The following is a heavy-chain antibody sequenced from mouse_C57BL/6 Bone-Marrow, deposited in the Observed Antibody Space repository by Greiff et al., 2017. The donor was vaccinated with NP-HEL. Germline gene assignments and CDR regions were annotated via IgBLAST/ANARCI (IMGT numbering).Heavy chain of an antibody. V-gene: IGHV5-17*01. CDR2: FSSGSSTI. Sequence: EVKLEVSGGGLVKPGGSLKLSCAASGFTFSDYGMHWVRQAPEKGLEWVAYFSSGSSTIYYADTVKGRFPFSRDNAKNTLFLQMTRLWSEDSAIYYCARRGYYGSYYFDYWGQGATLTGSS. J-gene: IGHJ2*01. CDR3: ARRGYYGSYYFDY. D-gene: IGHD1-1*01. CDR1: GFTFSDYG.